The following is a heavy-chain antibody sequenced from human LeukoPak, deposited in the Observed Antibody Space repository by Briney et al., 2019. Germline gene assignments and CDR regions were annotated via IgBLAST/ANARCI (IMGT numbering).Heavy chain of an antibody. CDR3: ARGGRIAAAGKGHNDY. J-gene: IGHJ4*02. CDR1: GGTFSSYA. V-gene: IGHV1-18*01. Sequence: ASVKVSCKASGGTFSSYAISWVRQAPGQGLEWMGWISAYNGNTNYAQKLQGRVTMTTDTSTSTAYMELRSLRSDDTAVYYCARGGRIAAAGKGHNDYWGQGTLVTVSS. D-gene: IGHD6-13*01. CDR2: ISAYNGNT.